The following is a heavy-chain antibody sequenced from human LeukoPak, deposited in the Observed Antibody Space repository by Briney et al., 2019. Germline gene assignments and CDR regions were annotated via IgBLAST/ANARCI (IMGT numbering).Heavy chain of an antibody. CDR1: GGTFSSYA. Sequence: ASVKVSCKASGGTFSSYAISWVRQAPGQGLEWMGGIIPIFGTANYAQKFQGRVTITADESTSTAYMELSSLRSEDTAVYYCAKDRYQYSSSSLLDYWGQGTLVTVSS. CDR2: IIPIFGTA. D-gene: IGHD6-6*01. V-gene: IGHV1-69*13. J-gene: IGHJ4*02. CDR3: AKDRYQYSSSSLLDY.